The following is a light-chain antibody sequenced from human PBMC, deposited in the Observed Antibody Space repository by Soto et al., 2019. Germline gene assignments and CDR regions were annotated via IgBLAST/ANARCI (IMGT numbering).Light chain of an antibody. CDR1: QDINKY. Sequence: DIQMTQSPSSLSASVGDRVTITCQASQDINKYLNWYQQKPGKAPRLLIYDASSLESWVPSRFSGSGSGTEFTLTISSLQSEDFATYYCQQYKSFWTFGQGTKVDIK. CDR2: DAS. V-gene: IGKV1-16*01. CDR3: QQYKSFWT. J-gene: IGKJ1*01.